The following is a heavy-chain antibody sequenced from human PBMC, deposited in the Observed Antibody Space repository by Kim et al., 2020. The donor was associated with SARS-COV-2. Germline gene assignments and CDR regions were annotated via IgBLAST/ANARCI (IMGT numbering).Heavy chain of an antibody. V-gene: IGHV3-53*01. J-gene: IGHJ4*02. D-gene: IGHD6-13*01. CDR2: IYSGGST. CDR3: AREFVAAAGIYYFDY. Sequence: GGSLRLSCAASGFTVSSNYMSWVRQAPGKGLEWVSVIYSGGSTYYADSVKGRFTISRDNSKNTLYLQMNSLRAEDTAVYYCAREFVAAAGIYYFDYWGQGTLVTVSS. CDR1: GFTVSSNY.